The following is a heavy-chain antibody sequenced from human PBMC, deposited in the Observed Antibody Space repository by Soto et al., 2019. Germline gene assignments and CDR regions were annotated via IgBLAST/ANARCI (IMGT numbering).Heavy chain of an antibody. V-gene: IGHV4-39*01. Sequence: SETLSLTCTVSGGSISSSSYYWGWIRQPPGTGLEWIGSIYYSGSTYYNPSLKSRVTISVDTSKNQFSLKLSSVTAADTAVYYCARHTMKSYDFWSGYSPWFDPWGQGTLVTVSS. CDR2: IYYSGST. CDR1: GGSISSSSYY. J-gene: IGHJ5*02. CDR3: ARHTMKSYDFWSGYSPWFDP. D-gene: IGHD3-3*01.